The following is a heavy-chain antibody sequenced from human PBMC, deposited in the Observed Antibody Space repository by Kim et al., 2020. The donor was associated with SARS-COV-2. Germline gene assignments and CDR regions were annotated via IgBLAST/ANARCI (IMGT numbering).Heavy chain of an antibody. J-gene: IGHJ3*02. V-gene: IGHV6-1*01. CDR2: TYYRSKWYN. CDR1: GDSVSSSIAT. D-gene: IGHD2-8*01. CDR3: ARALAANTAFDI. Sequence: SQTLSLTRAISGDSVSSSIATWNWIRQSPSRGLEWLGRTYYRSKWYNDYAVSVKSRISINPDTSKNQFSLQLNSVTPEDTAVYFCARALAANTAFDIWGQGTMVTVAS.